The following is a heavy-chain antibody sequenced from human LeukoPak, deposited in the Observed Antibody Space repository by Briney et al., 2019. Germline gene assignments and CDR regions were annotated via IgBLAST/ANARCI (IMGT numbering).Heavy chain of an antibody. Sequence: PSETLSLTCTVSGGSISSYYWSWIRQPPGKGLEWIGYIYYSGSTNYNPSLKSRVTISVDTSKNQFSLKLSSVTAADTAVYYCARRSLAGSSPFDYWGQGTLVTVSS. CDR2: IYYSGST. J-gene: IGHJ4*02. CDR3: ARRSLAGSSPFDY. CDR1: GGSISSYY. V-gene: IGHV4-59*08.